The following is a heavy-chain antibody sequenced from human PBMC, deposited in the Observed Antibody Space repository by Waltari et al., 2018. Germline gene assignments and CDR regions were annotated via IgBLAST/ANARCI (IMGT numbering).Heavy chain of an antibody. V-gene: IGHV4-38-2*01. D-gene: IGHD3-10*02. CDR1: GYSISSGYY. CDR2: IYHSGTT. CDR3: SRLGSGRDGYNFDY. Sequence: QVQLQESGPGLVKPSETLSLTCAVSGYSISSGYYWGWIRQPPWKGLEWIGRIYHSGTTYDNPSLKSRVTISVDTSKNQFSLKLSSVTAADTAVYYCSRLGSGRDGYNFDYWGQGTLVTVSS. J-gene: IGHJ4*02.